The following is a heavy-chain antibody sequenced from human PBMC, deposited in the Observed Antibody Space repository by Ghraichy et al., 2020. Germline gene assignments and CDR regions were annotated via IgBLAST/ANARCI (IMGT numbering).Heavy chain of an antibody. J-gene: IGHJ4*02. CDR1: GFTFSGYV. CDR2: ISSDGSNK. D-gene: IGHD5-24*01. V-gene: IGHV3-30-3*01. CDR3: ARDRDSRDVYNYGGY. Sequence: GGSLRLSCAASGFTFSGYVLHWVRQAPGKGLEWVAVISSDGSNKYYVDSVKGRFTISRDNPENTLYLQMNSLRAEDTAVYYCARDRDSRDVYNYGGYWGQGTLVSVSS.